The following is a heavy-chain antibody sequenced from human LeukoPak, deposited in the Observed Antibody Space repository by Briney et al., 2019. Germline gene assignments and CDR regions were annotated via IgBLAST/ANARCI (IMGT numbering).Heavy chain of an antibody. D-gene: IGHD2-2*01. Sequence: GGSLRLSCAASGFTFSSYSMNWVRQAPGKGLEWVSYISSSSSTIYYADSVKGRFTISRDNSKNTLYLQMNSLRAEDTAVYYCAKDRQVPAWQPDYWGQGTLVTVSS. CDR2: ISSSSSTI. CDR1: GFTFSSYS. CDR3: AKDRQVPAWQPDY. V-gene: IGHV3-48*01. J-gene: IGHJ4*02.